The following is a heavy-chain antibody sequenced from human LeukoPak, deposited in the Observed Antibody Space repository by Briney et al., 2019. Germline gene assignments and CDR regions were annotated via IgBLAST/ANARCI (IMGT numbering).Heavy chain of an antibody. CDR2: ISHDGNNK. J-gene: IGHJ4*02. V-gene: IGHV3-30*18. CDR1: GFIFRTYG. Sequence: GGSLRLSCAASGFIFRTYGMHWVRQTPGKGLEWVAFISHDGNNKYYVDSVKGRFTISRDNSKNTLYLQMNSLRAEDTAVYYCAKDMTIFSVTPFPGYWGQGTLVTVSS. CDR3: AKDMTIFSVTPFPGY. D-gene: IGHD3-9*01.